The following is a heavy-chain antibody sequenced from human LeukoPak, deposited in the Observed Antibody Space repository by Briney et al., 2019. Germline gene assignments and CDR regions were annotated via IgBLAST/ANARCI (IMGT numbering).Heavy chain of an antibody. V-gene: IGHV1-18*01. D-gene: IGHD3-22*01. CDR3: ARMPYDSSGYYKH. J-gene: IGHJ1*01. CDR1: GYTFTSYG. CDR2: ISPYNGDT. Sequence: VASVKVSCKASGYTFTSYGIGWVRQAPRQGLEWMGWISPYNGDTNYAQKLQGRVTLTTDTSTSTAYMELRSLTSDDTAVYYCARMPYDSSGYYKHWGQGTLVTVSS.